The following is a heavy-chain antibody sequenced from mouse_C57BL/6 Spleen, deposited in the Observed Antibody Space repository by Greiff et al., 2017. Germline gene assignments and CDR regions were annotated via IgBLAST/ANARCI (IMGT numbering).Heavy chain of an antibody. Sequence: QVQLQQSGPGLVAPSQCLSITCTVSGFSLTSYGVDWVRQPPGKGLEWLGVIWGGGSTNYNSALMSRLSISKDNSKSQVFLKMISLQTDDTAMYYCAKRGRSNHWYFDYWGTGTTVTVSS. CDR1: GFSLTSYG. V-gene: IGHV2-9*01. J-gene: IGHJ1*03. CDR3: AKRGRSNHWYFDY. CDR2: IWGGGST. D-gene: IGHD2-5*01.